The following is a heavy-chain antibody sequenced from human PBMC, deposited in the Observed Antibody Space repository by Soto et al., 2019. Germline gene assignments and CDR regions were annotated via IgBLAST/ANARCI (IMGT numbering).Heavy chain of an antibody. CDR3: ARLMSSGYYYGMDV. V-gene: IGHV1-69*02. J-gene: IGHJ6*04. CDR2: IIPILGIA. CDR1: GGTFSSYT. Sequence: QVQLVQSGAEVKKPGSSVKVSCKASGGTFSSYTISWVRQAPGQGLEWMGRIIPILGIANYAQKFQGRVTITADKSTRTAYMERRSMRSEDTAVYYCARLMSSGYYYGMDVWGKGTTVTVSS. D-gene: IGHD3-10*01.